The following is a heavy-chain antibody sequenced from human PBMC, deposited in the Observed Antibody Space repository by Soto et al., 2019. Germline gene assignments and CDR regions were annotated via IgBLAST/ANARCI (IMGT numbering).Heavy chain of an antibody. V-gene: IGHV1-69*13. CDR2: IIPIFGTA. J-gene: IGHJ4*02. D-gene: IGHD3-22*01. CDR1: GGTFSSYA. Sequence: SVKVSCKASGGTFSSYAISWVRQAPGQGLEWMGGIIPIFGTANYAQKFQGRVTITADESTSTAYMELSSLRSEDTAVYYCARDNDSSGYYYRTFDFWGQGTLVTVSS. CDR3: ARDNDSSGYYYRTFDF.